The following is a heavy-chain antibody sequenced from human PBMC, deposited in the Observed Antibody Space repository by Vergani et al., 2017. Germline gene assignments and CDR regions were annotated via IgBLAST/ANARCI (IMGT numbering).Heavy chain of an antibody. CDR1: GGSINTYY. CDR2: IYSTGST. D-gene: IGHD3-9*01. Sequence: QLQLQESGPGLVKPSETLSLTCTVSGGSINTYYWSWIRQSPGKGLEWIGYIYSTGSTNYNPSLNSRVTMSVDTSKNQFSLKLRSVTAADTAVYFCARVMYRDEASTGYRLEGMDIWGQGTTVTISS. V-gene: IGHV4-59*13. CDR3: ARVMYRDEASTGYRLEGMDI. J-gene: IGHJ6*02.